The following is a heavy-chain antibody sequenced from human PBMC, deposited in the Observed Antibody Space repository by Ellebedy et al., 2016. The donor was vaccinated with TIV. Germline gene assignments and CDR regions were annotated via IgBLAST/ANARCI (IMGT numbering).Heavy chain of an antibody. J-gene: IGHJ4*02. D-gene: IGHD3-16*01. V-gene: IGHV4-59*01. CDR1: GGSITGSH. CDR2: IYSSGLT. Sequence: MPSETLSLTCTVSGGSITGSHWSWIRQPPGKGLEWIGYIYSSGLTNYNPSLKSRVTISVDTSKNQFSLKLRSVTAADTAMYYCAKNSYASGQWGQGTLVTVSS. CDR3: AKNSYASGQ.